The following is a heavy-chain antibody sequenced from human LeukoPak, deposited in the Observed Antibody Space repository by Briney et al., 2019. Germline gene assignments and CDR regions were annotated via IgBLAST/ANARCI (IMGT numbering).Heavy chain of an antibody. CDR2: MYHSGST. Sequence: KPSETLSLTCAVSDYSTSSGYYWCWFRQPPGKGLEWIGCMYHSGSTYYNPSLKSRVTISVDTSKNQFSLKLSSVTAADTAVYYCARQGGSSSPYYYYYMDVWGKGTTVTVSS. CDR3: ARQGGSSSPYYYYYMDV. V-gene: IGHV4-38-2*01. J-gene: IGHJ6*03. D-gene: IGHD6-13*01. CDR1: DYSTSSGYY.